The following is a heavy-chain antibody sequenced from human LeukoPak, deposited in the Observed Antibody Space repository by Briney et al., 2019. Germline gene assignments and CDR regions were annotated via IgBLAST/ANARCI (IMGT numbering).Heavy chain of an antibody. CDR2: IIPIFGTA. J-gene: IGHJ4*02. CDR1: GGTFSSYA. CDR3: ARLMNYYDSSGYYPPGY. Sequence: GASVKVSCKASGGTFSSYAISWVRQAPGQGLEWMGGIIPIFGTANYAQKFQGRVTITADKSTSTAYMELSSLRSEDTAVYYCARLMNYYDSSGYYPPGYWGQGTLVTVSS. V-gene: IGHV1-69*06. D-gene: IGHD3-22*01.